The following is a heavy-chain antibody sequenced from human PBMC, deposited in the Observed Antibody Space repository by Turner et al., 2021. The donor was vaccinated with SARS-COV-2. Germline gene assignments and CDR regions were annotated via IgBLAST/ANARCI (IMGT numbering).Heavy chain of an antibody. V-gene: IGHV1-24*01. CDR1: GYTPTALS. CDR2: LDPEDGET. J-gene: IGHJ6*02. CDR3: ATGVAVAGTSSDYYYYYGMDV. Sequence: QVQLVQSGAEVKKPGASVNVSCKVSGYTPTALSMPWVRQAPGKGLEWMGGLDPEDGETIYAQKFKGRVTMTEDTSTDTAYMELSSLRSEDTAVYYCATGVAVAGTSSDYYYYYGMDVWGQGTTVTVSS. D-gene: IGHD6-19*01.